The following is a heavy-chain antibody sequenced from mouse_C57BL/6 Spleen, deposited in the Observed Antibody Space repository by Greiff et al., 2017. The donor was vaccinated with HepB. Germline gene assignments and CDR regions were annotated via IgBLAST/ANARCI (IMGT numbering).Heavy chain of an antibody. Sequence: EVQLQQSGPELVKPGASVKISCKASGYSFTGYYMNWVKQSPEKSLEWIGEINPSTGGTTYNQKFKAKATLTVDKSSSTAYMQLKSLTSEDSAVYYCARFGNYYAMDYWGQGTSVTVSS. CDR2: INPSTGGT. D-gene: IGHD2-1*01. J-gene: IGHJ4*01. CDR1: GYSFTGYY. CDR3: ARFGNYYAMDY. V-gene: IGHV1-42*01.